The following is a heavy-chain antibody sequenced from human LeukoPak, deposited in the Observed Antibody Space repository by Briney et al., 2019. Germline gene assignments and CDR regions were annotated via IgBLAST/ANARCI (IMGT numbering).Heavy chain of an antibody. CDR2: IYYTGST. CDR1: GGSISGYF. CDR3: ARHDPVGHFLRGMDV. J-gene: IGHJ6*02. D-gene: IGHD2/OR15-2a*01. Sequence: TSETLSLTCAVSGGSISGYFWSWSRQPPGKGLEWIGYIYYTGSTIYNPSLRSRVTMSVDVSKNQFSLDLTSVTAADTAVYYCARHDPVGHFLRGMDVWGQGTTVTVSS. V-gene: IGHV4-59*08.